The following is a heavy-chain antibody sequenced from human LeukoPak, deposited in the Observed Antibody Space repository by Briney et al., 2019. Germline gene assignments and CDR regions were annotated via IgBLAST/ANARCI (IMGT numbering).Heavy chain of an antibody. CDR3: AKQRGYYYYGMDV. CDR1: GFTFSIYG. D-gene: IGHD3-10*01. CDR2: ISYDGSNK. J-gene: IGHJ6*02. V-gene: IGHV3-30*18. Sequence: PGGSLRLSCAASGFTFSIYGMHWVRQAPGKGLEWVAVISYDGSNKYYADSVKGRFTISRDNSKNTLYLQMNSLRAEDTAVYYCAKQRGYYYYGMDVWGQGTTVTVSS.